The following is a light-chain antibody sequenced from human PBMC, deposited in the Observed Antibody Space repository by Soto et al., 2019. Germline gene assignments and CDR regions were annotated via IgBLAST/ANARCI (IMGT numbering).Light chain of an antibody. J-gene: IGKJ2*01. CDR3: QQYTAWPPMYT. Sequence: EIAMTQSPATLSVSPGETVTLSCRANQNLYRNLAWYQHKPGQAPRLLIYGASTRATGVPARFSGSGSGTEFTLAISSLQSEDLAVYYCQQYTAWPPMYTFGQGTKLEIK. V-gene: IGKV3-15*01. CDR2: GAS. CDR1: QNLYRN.